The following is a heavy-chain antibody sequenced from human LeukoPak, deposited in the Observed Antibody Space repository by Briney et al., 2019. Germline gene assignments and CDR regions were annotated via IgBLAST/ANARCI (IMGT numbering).Heavy chain of an antibody. Sequence: GGSLRLSCAASGFSVSSNYMCWVRQAPGKGLEWVSLIYSAGSTYYADSVKGRFTISRDNSKNTLYLHMNNLRVEDTAVYYCASGLRAVWIQLSGPDYWGQGALATVS. CDR3: ASGLRAVWIQLSGPDY. J-gene: IGHJ4*02. D-gene: IGHD5-18*01. CDR2: IYSAGST. V-gene: IGHV3-53*01. CDR1: GFSVSSNY.